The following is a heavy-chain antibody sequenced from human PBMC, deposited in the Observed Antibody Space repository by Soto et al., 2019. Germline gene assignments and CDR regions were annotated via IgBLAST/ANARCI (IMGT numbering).Heavy chain of an antibody. Sequence: GGSLRLSCAASGFTFSNYAMHWVRQAPGKGLEWVAVISYDGSNKYYADSVKGRFTISRDNSKNTLYLQMNSLRAEDTAVYYCARWLDAFDIWGQGTMVTVSS. D-gene: IGHD5-12*01. CDR2: ISYDGSNK. J-gene: IGHJ3*02. CDR3: ARWLDAFDI. CDR1: GFTFSNYA. V-gene: IGHV3-30-3*01.